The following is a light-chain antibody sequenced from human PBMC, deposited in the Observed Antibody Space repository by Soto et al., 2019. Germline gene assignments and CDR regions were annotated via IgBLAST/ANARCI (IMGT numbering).Light chain of an antibody. Sequence: DIETTQSPSSLSASVGDTVTITCRASQGIKSYLNWYQQKPGKAPKLLIYGASSLQSGVPSRFSGSGSGTDFTLTISSLQPEDFATYYCQQSYSTPLTFGGGTKVDIK. CDR3: QQSYSTPLT. J-gene: IGKJ4*01. CDR2: GAS. CDR1: QGIKSY. V-gene: IGKV1-39*01.